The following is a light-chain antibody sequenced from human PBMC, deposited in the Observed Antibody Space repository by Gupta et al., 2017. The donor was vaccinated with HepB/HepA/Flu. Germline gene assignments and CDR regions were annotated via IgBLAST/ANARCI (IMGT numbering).Light chain of an antibody. J-gene: IGKJ4*01. CDR2: AAS. CDR1: KGISSH. Sequence: DIQLTQSPSFLSASVGDRGNITSRASKGISSHLAWYQQKPCKAPKLLIYAASIWQIGVPSRFSGSVSGTEFTLTISSLQPEDFATYYCQHFYSYPLTFGGGTKVEIK. CDR3: QHFYSYPLT. V-gene: IGKV1-9*01.